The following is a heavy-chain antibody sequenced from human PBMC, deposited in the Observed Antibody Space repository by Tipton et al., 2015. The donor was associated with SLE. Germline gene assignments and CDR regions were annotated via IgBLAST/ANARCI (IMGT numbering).Heavy chain of an antibody. CDR3: ARTAVLAAIMMDV. J-gene: IGHJ6*02. CDR2: INDVGGT. Sequence: TLSLTCAVYGASFSDYYWSWIRHPPGKGLEWIGEINDVGGTNFNPSLKSRVTISLDRSKKQLSLELTSITAADTAVYYCARTAVLAAIMMDVWGQGTTVTVSS. CDR1: GASFSDYY. D-gene: IGHD3-3*02. V-gene: IGHV4-34*01.